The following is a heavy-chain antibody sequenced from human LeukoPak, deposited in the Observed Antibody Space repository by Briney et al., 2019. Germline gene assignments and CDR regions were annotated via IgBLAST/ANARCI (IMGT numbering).Heavy chain of an antibody. Sequence: ASVKVSCKASVYTFTSYCISWVRQAPGQGLEWMGWISAYNGNTNYAQKLQGRVTMTTDTSTSTAYMELRSLRSDDTAVYYCARVSDRVTIFGVVIIPADYWGQGTLVTVSS. CDR3: ARVSDRVTIFGVVIIPADY. J-gene: IGHJ4*02. D-gene: IGHD3-3*01. CDR2: ISAYNGNT. V-gene: IGHV1-18*01. CDR1: VYTFTSYC.